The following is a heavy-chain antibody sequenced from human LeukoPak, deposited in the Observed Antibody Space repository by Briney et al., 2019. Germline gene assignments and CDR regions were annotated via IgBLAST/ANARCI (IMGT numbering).Heavy chain of an antibody. Sequence: ASVKVSCKASGGTFSSYAISWVRQAPGQGLEWMGGIIPIFGTANYAQKFQGRVTITTDESTSTAYMELSSLRSEDTAVYYCARVVRGGVRGSNYSYMDVWGKGTTVTVSS. D-gene: IGHD3-10*01. CDR2: IIPIFGTA. CDR3: ARVVRGGVRGSNYSYMDV. V-gene: IGHV1-69*05. J-gene: IGHJ6*03. CDR1: GGTFSSYA.